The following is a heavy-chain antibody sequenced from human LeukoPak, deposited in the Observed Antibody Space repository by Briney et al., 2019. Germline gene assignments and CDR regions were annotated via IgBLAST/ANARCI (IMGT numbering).Heavy chain of an antibody. Sequence: GGSLRLSCAASGFTFDDYGMSWVRQAPGKGLEWVSGINWNGGSTGYADSVKGRFTISRDNAKNSLYLQMNSLRAGDTALYYCARAPRITMIVVVTGHAFDIWGQGTTVTVSS. J-gene: IGHJ3*02. CDR1: GFTFDDYG. D-gene: IGHD3-22*01. CDR2: INWNGGST. CDR3: ARAPRITMIVVVTGHAFDI. V-gene: IGHV3-20*04.